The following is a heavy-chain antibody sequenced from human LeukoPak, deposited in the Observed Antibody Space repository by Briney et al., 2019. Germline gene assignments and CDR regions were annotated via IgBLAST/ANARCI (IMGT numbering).Heavy chain of an antibody. V-gene: IGHV1-18*04. CDR2: ISTSTGDT. Sequence: ASVKVSCKPSGYIFTTYNLHWVRQAPGQGLEWMGWISTSTGDTDYARNLRGRVTMSTDASTGTAYMELRRLRSDDTAVYYCARDVPRGPGRALDIWGQGTMVTVSS. J-gene: IGHJ3*02. D-gene: IGHD3-10*01. CDR1: GYIFTTYN. CDR3: ARDVPRGPGRALDI.